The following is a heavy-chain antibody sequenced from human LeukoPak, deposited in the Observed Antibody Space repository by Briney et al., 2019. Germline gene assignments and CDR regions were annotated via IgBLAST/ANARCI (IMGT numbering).Heavy chain of an antibody. CDR3: APLDYYGSGSHDY. CDR1: GYTFTGYY. J-gene: IGHJ4*02. Sequence: ASVKVSCKASGYTFTGYYMHWVRQVPGQGLEWMGRINPNSGGTNYAQKFQGRVTMTRDTSISTAYMELSRLRSDDTAVYYCAPLDYYGSGSHDYWGQGTLVTVSS. V-gene: IGHV1-2*06. CDR2: INPNSGGT. D-gene: IGHD3-10*01.